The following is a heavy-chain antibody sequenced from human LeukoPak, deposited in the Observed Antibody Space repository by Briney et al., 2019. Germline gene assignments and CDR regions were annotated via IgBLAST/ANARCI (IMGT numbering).Heavy chain of an antibody. CDR1: GGSISSGGYS. CDR3: AREGPLYSYGFIFDY. Sequence: SETLSLTCAVPGGSISSGGYSWSWIRQPPGKGLEWIGYIYHSGSTYYNPSPKSRVTISVDRSKNQFSLKLSSVTAADTAVYYCAREGPLYSYGFIFDYWGQGTLVTVSS. CDR2: IYHSGST. V-gene: IGHV4-30-2*01. J-gene: IGHJ4*02. D-gene: IGHD5-18*01.